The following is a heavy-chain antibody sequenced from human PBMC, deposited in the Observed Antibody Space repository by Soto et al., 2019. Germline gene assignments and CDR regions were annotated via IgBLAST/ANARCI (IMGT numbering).Heavy chain of an antibody. CDR2: ISVDSGNT. J-gene: IGHJ6*03. D-gene: IGHD3-10*01. Sequence: QVQLVQSGAELKKPGASAKVSCKASGYIFTSYGISWVRQAPGQGLEWMAWISVDSGNTNYAQNFQGRVTMTTDTSASTAHMELRSLRSDDTAVYYCARFNGLGTNYYMDVWGKGTTVIVSS. CDR1: GYIFTSYG. CDR3: ARFNGLGTNYYMDV. V-gene: IGHV1-18*01.